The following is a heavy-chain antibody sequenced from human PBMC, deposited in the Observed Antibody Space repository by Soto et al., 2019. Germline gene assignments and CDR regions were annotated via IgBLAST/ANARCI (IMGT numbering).Heavy chain of an antibody. CDR3: AKDRPLYGDYDPQLDY. V-gene: IGHV3-23*01. D-gene: IGHD4-17*01. Sequence: PGGSLRLSCAASGFTFSSYAMSWVRQAPGKGLEWVSAISGSGGSTYYADSVKGRFTISRDNSKNTLYLQMNSLRAEDTAVYYCAKDRPLYGDYDPQLDYWGQGTLVTVSS. CDR1: GFTFSSYA. J-gene: IGHJ4*02. CDR2: ISGSGGST.